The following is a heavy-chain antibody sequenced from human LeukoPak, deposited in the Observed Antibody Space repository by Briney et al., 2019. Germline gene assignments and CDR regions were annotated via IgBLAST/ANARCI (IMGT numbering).Heavy chain of an antibody. CDR2: INPDSGGT. CDR1: GYTFTDKY. J-gene: IGHJ4*02. CDR3: ATPLWFGESLTYFDY. D-gene: IGHD3-10*01. V-gene: IGHV1-2*02. Sequence: ASVKVSCKASGYTFTDKYMHWVRQAPGQGLEWMGWINPDSGGTNYAQKFQGRVTSTRDTSINTAYMELSRLKSDDTAVYYCATPLWFGESLTYFDYWGQGTLVIVSS.